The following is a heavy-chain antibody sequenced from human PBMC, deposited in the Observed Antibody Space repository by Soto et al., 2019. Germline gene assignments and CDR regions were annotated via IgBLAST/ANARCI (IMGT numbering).Heavy chain of an antibody. J-gene: IGHJ4*02. Sequence: EVQLVESGGGLVQPGGSLRLSCAASGFTFNSYWMSWVRQAPGKGLEWVANIKQDGSVKYYVDSVKGRFTISRDNAERSLYLQMNSLRAGDAGIYYCVRAVGGSDSHWGQGTLVTVSS. CDR3: VRAVGGSDSH. D-gene: IGHD5-12*01. V-gene: IGHV3-7*01. CDR2: IKQDGSVK. CDR1: GFTFNSYW.